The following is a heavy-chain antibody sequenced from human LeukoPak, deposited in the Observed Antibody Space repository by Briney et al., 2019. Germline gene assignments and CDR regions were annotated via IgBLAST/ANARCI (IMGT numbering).Heavy chain of an antibody. J-gene: IGHJ4*02. D-gene: IGHD1-26*01. CDR2: ISDSGTTV. Sequence: GGSLRLSCAASGFTFTDFYMTWIRQAPGKGLQWVAYISDSGTTVDYADSVKGRFSISRDNTENSLYLQMNSLRVEDTGFYYCARDVGADFWGQGTLVTVSS. V-gene: IGHV3-11*04. CDR1: GFTFTDFY. CDR3: ARDVGADF.